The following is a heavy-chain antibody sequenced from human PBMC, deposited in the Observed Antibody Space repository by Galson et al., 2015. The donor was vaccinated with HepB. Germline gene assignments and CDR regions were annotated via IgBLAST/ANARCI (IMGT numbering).Heavy chain of an antibody. Sequence: SLRLSCAASGFTFSSYAMSWVRQAPGKGLEWVSAISGSGGSTYYADSVKGRFTISRDNSKNTLYLQMNSLRAEDTAVYYCAKDWARSGYSYGSGFRLPDYWGQGTLVTVSS. J-gene: IGHJ4*02. V-gene: IGHV3-23*01. D-gene: IGHD5-18*01. CDR3: AKDWARSGYSYGSGFRLPDY. CDR1: GFTFSSYA. CDR2: ISGSGGST.